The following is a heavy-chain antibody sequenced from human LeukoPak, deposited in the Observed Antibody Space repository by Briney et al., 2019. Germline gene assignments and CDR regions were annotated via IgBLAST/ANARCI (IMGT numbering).Heavy chain of an antibody. CDR3: ARHFVNYHDTNGDALDI. CDR1: GYSFTSHY. V-gene: IGHV1-46*01. J-gene: IGHJ3*02. D-gene: IGHD3-22*01. CDR2: IHPSGGNA. Sequence: ASVKVSCKASGYSFTSHYVHWVRQAPGQGLEWMGIIHPSGGNARYAQKFQGRLSMTRDTSTSTVYMELSRLTSEDTAVYYCARHFVNYHDTNGDALDIWGQGTMVSVSS.